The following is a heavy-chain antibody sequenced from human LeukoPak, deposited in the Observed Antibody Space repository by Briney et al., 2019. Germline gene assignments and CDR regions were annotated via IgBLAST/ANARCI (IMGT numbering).Heavy chain of an antibody. CDR2: IYYSGST. J-gene: IGHJ3*02. D-gene: IGHD4-23*01. CDR3: ARVRGGKPGDALDI. CDR1: YGFISCYY. Sequence: SETLSLASTAGYGFISCYYWSWIRQPPGKGLEWIGYIYYSGSTNYNPSLKSRVTISVATSKNQFSLKLSSVTAADTAVYYCARVRGGKPGDALDIWGQGTMVTVSS. V-gene: IGHV4-59*08.